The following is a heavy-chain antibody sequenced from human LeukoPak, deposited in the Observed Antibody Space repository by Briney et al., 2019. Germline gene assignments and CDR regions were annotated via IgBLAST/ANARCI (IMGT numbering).Heavy chain of an antibody. CDR1: GYTFTSYD. CDR3: ARRDTAMDPYYYYYGMDV. V-gene: IGHV1-8*01. D-gene: IGHD5-18*01. CDR2: MNPNSGNT. J-gene: IGHJ6*02. Sequence: ASVKVSCKASGYTFTSYDINWVRQATGQGLEWMGWMNPNSGNTGYAQKFRGRVTMTRNTSISTAYMELSSLRSEDTAVYYCARRDTAMDPYYYYYGMDVWGQGTTVTVSS.